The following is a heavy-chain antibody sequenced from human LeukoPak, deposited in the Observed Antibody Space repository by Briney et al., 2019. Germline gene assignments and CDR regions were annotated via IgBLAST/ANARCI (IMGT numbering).Heavy chain of an antibody. CDR1: GGTFSSYA. V-gene: IGHV1-69*13. J-gene: IGHJ4*02. CDR2: IIPIFGTA. CDR3: ARGYTGYSYGSAFDY. D-gene: IGHD5-18*01. Sequence: GASVKVSCKASGGTFSSYAISWVRQAPGQGLEWMGGIIPIFGTANYAQKFQGRVTITADESTSTAYMELSSLRSEDTAVYYCARGYTGYSYGSAFDYWGQGTLVTVSS.